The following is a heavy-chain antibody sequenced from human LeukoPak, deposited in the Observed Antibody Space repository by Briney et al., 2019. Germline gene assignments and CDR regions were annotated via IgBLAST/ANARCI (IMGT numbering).Heavy chain of an antibody. Sequence: PGGSLRLSCAASGFTFSSYSMTWVRQAPGKGLEWVSYISSSSSTIYYADSVKGRFTISRDNAKNSLYLQMNGLRDEDTAVYYCARLYGMDVWGQGTTVTVSS. CDR1: GFTFSSYS. CDR2: ISSSSSTI. CDR3: ARLYGMDV. V-gene: IGHV3-48*02. J-gene: IGHJ6*02.